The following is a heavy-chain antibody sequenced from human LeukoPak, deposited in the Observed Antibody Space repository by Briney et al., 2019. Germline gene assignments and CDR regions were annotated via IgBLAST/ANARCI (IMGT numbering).Heavy chain of an antibody. V-gene: IGHV4-59*01. J-gene: IGHJ4*02. Sequence: PSETLSLTCTVSGGSISSYHWSWIRQPPGKGLEWIGYIYYSGITNYNPSLKSRVTMSVDMSKNQSSLKLSSVTAADTAVYYCARGVGSSSGTPLDYWGQGTLVTVSS. CDR3: ARGVGSSSGTPLDY. CDR2: IYYSGIT. D-gene: IGHD6-13*01. CDR1: GGSISSYH.